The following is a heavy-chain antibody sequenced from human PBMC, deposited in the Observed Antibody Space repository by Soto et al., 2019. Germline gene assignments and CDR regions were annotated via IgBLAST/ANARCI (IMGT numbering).Heavy chain of an antibody. J-gene: IGHJ6*03. CDR2: MNPNSGNT. V-gene: IGHV1-8*01. Sequence: ASVKVSCKASGYTFTSYDINWVRQATGQGLEWMGWMNPNSGNTGYAQKFQGRVTMTGNTSISTAYMELSSLRSEDTAVYYCYGDYHPYYYMDVWGKGTTVTVSS. CDR3: YGDYHPYYYMDV. CDR1: GYTFTSYD. D-gene: IGHD4-17*01.